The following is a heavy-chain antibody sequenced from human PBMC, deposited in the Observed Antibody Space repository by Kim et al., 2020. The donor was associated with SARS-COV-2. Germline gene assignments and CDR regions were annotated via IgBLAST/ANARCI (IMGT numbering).Heavy chain of an antibody. V-gene: IGHV3-33*01. Sequence: GGSLRLSCAASGFTFSSYGMHWVRQAPGKGLEWVAVIWYDGSNKYYADSVKGRSTISRDNSKNTLYLQMNSLRAEDTAVYYCARERYYDFWSGYGFQITPPYSFDYWGEGALVAVSS. CDR1: GFTFSSYG. CDR2: IWYDGSNK. D-gene: IGHD3-3*01. CDR3: ARERYYDFWSGYGFQITPPYSFDY. J-gene: IGHJ4*02.